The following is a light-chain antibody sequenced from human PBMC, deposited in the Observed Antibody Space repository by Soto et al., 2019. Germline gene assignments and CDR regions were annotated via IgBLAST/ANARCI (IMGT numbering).Light chain of an antibody. CDR3: QQRSDWPWT. J-gene: IGKJ1*01. CDR1: QSVRSN. CDR2: DAS. V-gene: IGKV3-11*01. Sequence: EIIITQSPATLSVSPGERATLSCRASQSVRSNLAWYQQKPGQAPRLLIYDASNRATGIPARFSGGGSGTDFTLTISSLEPEDFAVYYCQQRSDWPWTFGQGTKVDIK.